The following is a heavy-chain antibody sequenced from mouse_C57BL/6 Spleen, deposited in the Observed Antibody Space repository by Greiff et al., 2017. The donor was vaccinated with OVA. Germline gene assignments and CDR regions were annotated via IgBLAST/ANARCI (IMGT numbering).Heavy chain of an antibody. CDR2: INPNNGGT. CDR3: AIDGYSVSRFDV. D-gene: IGHD2-3*01. V-gene: IGHV1-18*01. J-gene: IGHJ1*03. CDR1: GYTFTDYN. Sequence: VQLQQSGPELVKPGASVKIPCKASGYTFTDYNMDWVKQSHGKSLEWIGDINPNNGGTIYNQKFKGKATLTVDKSSSTAYMELRSLTSEDTAVYYCAIDGYSVSRFDVWGTGTTVTVSS.